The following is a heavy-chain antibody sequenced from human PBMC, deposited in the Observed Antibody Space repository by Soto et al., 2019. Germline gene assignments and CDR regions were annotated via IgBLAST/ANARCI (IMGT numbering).Heavy chain of an antibody. Sequence: QVQLQQWGAGLLKPSETLSLTCAVYGGSFSGYYWSWIRQPPGKGLEWIGEINHSGSTNYNPSLKSRVTISVDTSKNQFSLKLSSVTAADTAVYYCARVTGYDFWKAPGYFDLWGRGTLVTVSS. V-gene: IGHV4-34*01. CDR2: INHSGST. CDR3: ARVTGYDFWKAPGYFDL. J-gene: IGHJ2*01. D-gene: IGHD3-3*01. CDR1: GGSFSGYY.